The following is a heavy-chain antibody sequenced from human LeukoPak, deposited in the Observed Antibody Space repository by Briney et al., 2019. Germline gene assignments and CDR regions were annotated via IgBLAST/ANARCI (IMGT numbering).Heavy chain of an antibody. CDR3: ARDLNWETY. CDR2: ISSDSSSI. Sequence: GGSLRISCAASGFTFRSYSMNWVRQAPGKGLEWVSSISSDSSSIYYANSVKGRFTISRDNAKNSLFLHMNSLRAEDTAVYYCARDLNWETYWGQGTLVTVSS. CDR1: GFTFRSYS. D-gene: IGHD1-1*01. V-gene: IGHV3-21*01. J-gene: IGHJ4*02.